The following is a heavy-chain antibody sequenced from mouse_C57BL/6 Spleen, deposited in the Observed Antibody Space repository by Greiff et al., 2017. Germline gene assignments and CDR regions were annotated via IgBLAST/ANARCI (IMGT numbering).Heavy chain of an antibody. Sequence: QVQLKESGAELARPGASVKLSCKASGYTFTSYGISWVKQRTGQGLEWIGEIYPRSGNTYYNEKFKGKATLTADKSSSTAYMELRSLTSEDSAVYFCARWNDYDGSYWYFDVWGTGTTVTVSS. V-gene: IGHV1-81*01. CDR2: IYPRSGNT. CDR1: GYTFTSYG. J-gene: IGHJ1*03. CDR3: ARWNDYDGSYWYFDV. D-gene: IGHD2-4*01.